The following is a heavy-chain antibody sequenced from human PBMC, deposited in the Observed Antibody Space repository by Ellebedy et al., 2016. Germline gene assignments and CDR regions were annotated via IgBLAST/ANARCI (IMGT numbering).Heavy chain of an antibody. V-gene: IGHV3-21*06. CDR3: ARDRSGYNSA. Sequence: GESLKISCAASGFIFSAHTMNWVRQAPGKGLEWVSSISFSSSYTYYADSLKGRFTISRDNAKNSLYLQMNSLRAEDTAVYYCARDRSGYNSAWGQGTLVTVSS. CDR1: GFIFSAHT. CDR2: ISFSSSYT. D-gene: IGHD6-19*01. J-gene: IGHJ5*02.